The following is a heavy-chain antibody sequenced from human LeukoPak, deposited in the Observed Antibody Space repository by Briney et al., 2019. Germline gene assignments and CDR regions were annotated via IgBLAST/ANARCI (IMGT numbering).Heavy chain of an antibody. CDR3: ARRLTQYDCFDP. CDR2: TYYRSTWYN. J-gene: IGHJ5*02. Sequence: SQTLSLTCAISGDSGSSNSVTWNWLRQSPSRVLELLARTYYRSTWYNDYAVSVRGRITVNPDTSKNQFSLHLNSVTPEDTAVYYCARRLTQYDCFDPWGQGILVTVSS. D-gene: IGHD2-2*01. CDR1: GDSGSSNSVT. V-gene: IGHV6-1*01.